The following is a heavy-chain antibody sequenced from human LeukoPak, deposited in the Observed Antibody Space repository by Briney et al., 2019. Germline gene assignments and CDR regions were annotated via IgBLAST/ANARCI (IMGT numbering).Heavy chain of an antibody. J-gene: IGHJ6*02. CDR1: GGSISSYY. V-gene: IGHV4-59*08. CDR3: ARWPQRYYYSMDV. CDR2: IYYSGST. Sequence: SETLSLTCTVSGGSISSYYWSWIRQPPGKGLEWIGYIYYSGSTNYNPSLKSRVTISVDTSKNQFSLKLSSVTAADTAVYYCARWPQRYYYSMDVWGQGTTVTVSS.